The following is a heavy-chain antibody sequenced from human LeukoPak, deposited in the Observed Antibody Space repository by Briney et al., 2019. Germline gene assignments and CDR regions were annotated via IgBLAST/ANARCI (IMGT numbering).Heavy chain of an antibody. J-gene: IGHJ4*02. Sequence: GGSLRLSCAASGFTFSSYSMNWVRQAPGKGLEWVSSISSSSSYKYYADSVKGRFTISRDNAKNSLYLQMNSLRAEDTAVYYCARVEDIVVVPAARGFDYWGQGTLVTVSS. CDR1: GFTFSSYS. CDR2: ISSSSSYK. D-gene: IGHD2-2*01. V-gene: IGHV3-21*01. CDR3: ARVEDIVVVPAARGFDY.